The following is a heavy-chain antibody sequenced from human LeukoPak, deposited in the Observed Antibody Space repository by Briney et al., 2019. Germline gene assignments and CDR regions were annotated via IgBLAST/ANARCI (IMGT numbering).Heavy chain of an antibody. CDR3: ARVPGGSGWPLYFDY. CDR1: GFTFSSYA. V-gene: IGHV3-7*01. D-gene: IGHD6-19*01. Sequence: GGYLRLSCAASGFTFSSYAMSWVRQGAGKGLEWVANIKQVGSEKYYVDSVKGRFTISRDNAKKSLFLHMNSLRADDTAVYYCARVPGGSGWPLYFDYWGHGTLVTVSS. J-gene: IGHJ4*01. CDR2: IKQVGSEK.